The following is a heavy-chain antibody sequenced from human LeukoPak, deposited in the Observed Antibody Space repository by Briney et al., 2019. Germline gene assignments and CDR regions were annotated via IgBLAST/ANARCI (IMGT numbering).Heavy chain of an antibody. CDR1: GFTFSSYA. CDR3: ARDSSSGSAAFDY. D-gene: IGHD6-19*01. V-gene: IGHV3-30*04. CDR2: ISYDGSNK. Sequence: GGSLRLSCAASGFTFSSYAMHWVRQAPGKGLEWVAVISYDGSNKYYADSVKGRFTISRDNSKNTLYLQMNSLRAEGTAVYYCARDSSSGSAAFDYWGQGTLVTVSS. J-gene: IGHJ4*02.